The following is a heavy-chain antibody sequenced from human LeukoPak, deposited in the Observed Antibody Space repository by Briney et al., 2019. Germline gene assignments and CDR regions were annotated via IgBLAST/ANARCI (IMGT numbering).Heavy chain of an antibody. V-gene: IGHV3-21*01. CDR2: ITSSSTYT. CDR3: AELGITMIGGV. J-gene: IGHJ6*04. CDR1: GFIFSTSN. Sequence: GGSLRLSRAASGFIFSTSNMNWVRQAPGKGLEWVSSITSSSTYTFYADSVKGRFTNSKDNAENSLYLQMNSLRAEDTAVYYCAELGITMIGGVWGKGTTVTISS. D-gene: IGHD3-10*02.